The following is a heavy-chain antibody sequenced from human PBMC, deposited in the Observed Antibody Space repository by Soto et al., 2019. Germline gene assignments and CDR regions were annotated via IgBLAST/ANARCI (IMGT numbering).Heavy chain of an antibody. V-gene: IGHV4-59*08. CDR1: GGSINNYY. J-gene: IGHJ5*02. CDR3: ARGYSGYLAWFDP. D-gene: IGHD5-12*01. CDR2: IYYSGRT. Sequence: SETLSLTCTVSGGSINNYYLSWIRQNPGKGLEWIGYIYYSGRTSYNPSLKSRGTISVDTSKNQFSLKLSSVTAADTAVYYCARGYSGYLAWFDPWGQGTLVTVSS.